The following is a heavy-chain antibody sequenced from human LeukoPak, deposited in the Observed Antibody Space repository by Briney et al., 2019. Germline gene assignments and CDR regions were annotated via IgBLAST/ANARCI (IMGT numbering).Heavy chain of an antibody. CDR3: ARGPSSSWAQVDY. D-gene: IGHD6-13*01. Sequence: GGSLRLSCAASGFTVSRNYMSWVRQAPGKGLEWVSVIYSGGSTYYADSVKGRFTISRDNSKNTLYLQMNSLRAEDTAVYYCARGPSSSWAQVDYWGQGTLVTVSS. V-gene: IGHV3-66*01. CDR1: GFTVSRNY. CDR2: IYSGGST. J-gene: IGHJ4*02.